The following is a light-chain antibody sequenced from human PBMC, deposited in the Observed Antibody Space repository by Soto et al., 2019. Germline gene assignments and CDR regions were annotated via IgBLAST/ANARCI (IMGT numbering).Light chain of an antibody. Sequence: QSALTQPASVSGSPGQSITIPCTGTSSDIGDFNYVSWYQQHPGKAPKLLIYEVYNRPAGISNRFSGSKSGNTASLTISGLQTGDEGDYYCSSYSSTNTLYVFGTVTKVTVL. CDR1: SSDIGDFNY. V-gene: IGLV2-14*01. CDR2: EVY. CDR3: SSYSSTNTLYV. J-gene: IGLJ1*01.